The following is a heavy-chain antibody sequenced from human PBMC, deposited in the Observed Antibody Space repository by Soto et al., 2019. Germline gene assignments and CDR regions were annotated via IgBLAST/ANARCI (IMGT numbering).Heavy chain of an antibody. D-gene: IGHD4-17*01. V-gene: IGHV3-30*18. CDR2: ISYDGSNK. Sequence: QVQLVESGGGLVKPGGSLRLSCAASGFTFSDYYMSWIRQAPGKGLEWVAVISYDGSNKYYADSVKGRFTISRDNSKNTLYLQMNSLRAEDTAVYYCAKAEYGDYVSYFQHWGQGTLVTVSS. CDR1: GFTFSDYY. CDR3: AKAEYGDYVSYFQH. J-gene: IGHJ1*01.